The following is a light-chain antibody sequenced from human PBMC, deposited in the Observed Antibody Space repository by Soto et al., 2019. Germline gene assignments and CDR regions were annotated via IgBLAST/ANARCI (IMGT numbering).Light chain of an antibody. CDR3: QQRSSWYS. CDR2: DAS. V-gene: IGKV3-11*01. J-gene: IGKJ2*01. CDR1: QSVSNY. Sequence: EIVLTQSPATLSLSPGEGATLSCRASQSVSNYIAWYQQKPGQAPRVLIYDASNRAAGVPARFSGSGSGTDFTLTISSLEPEDFAVYYCQQRSSWYSFGQGTKLEI.